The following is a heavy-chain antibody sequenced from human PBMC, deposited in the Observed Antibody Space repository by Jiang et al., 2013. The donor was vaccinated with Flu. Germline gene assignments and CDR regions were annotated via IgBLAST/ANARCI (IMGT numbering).Heavy chain of an antibody. CDR3: ARAGGYSGYDLDY. Sequence: SISSGDYYWSWIRQAPTGRAWSGIGYIYYSGSTYYNPSLKSRVTISVDTSKNQFSLKLSSVTAADTAVYYCARAGGYSGYDLDYWGQGTLVTVSS. J-gene: IGHJ4*02. CDR2: IYYSGST. CDR1: SISSGDYY. V-gene: IGHV4-30-4*01. D-gene: IGHD5-12*01.